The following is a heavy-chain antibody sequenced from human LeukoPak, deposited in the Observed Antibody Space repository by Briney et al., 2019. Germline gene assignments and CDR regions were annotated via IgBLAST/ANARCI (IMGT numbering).Heavy chain of an antibody. CDR1: GGSFTTYY. J-gene: IGHJ4*02. V-gene: IGHV4-4*07. Sequence: PSETLSRTCTVSGGSFTTYYWSWIRQPAGKGLEWIGHIDTSGTTNYNPSLQSRVTMSTDTSKNQFSLKLSSVTAADTAIYYCARVYLPATRFDYWGQGTPVTVSS. D-gene: IGHD5-24*01. CDR3: ARVYLPATRFDY. CDR2: IDTSGTT.